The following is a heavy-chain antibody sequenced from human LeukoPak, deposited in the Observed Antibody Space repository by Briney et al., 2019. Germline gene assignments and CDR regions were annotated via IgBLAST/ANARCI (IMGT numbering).Heavy chain of an antibody. CDR2: ISGRGGDS. D-gene: IGHD2-15*01. CDR1: GFTFSSYA. V-gene: IGHV3-23*01. CDR3: ATNLVVVAATGGDDAFDI. Sequence: PGGSLRLSCAASGFTFSSYAMSWVRQAPGKGLEWVSSISGRGGDSYYADSVKGRFTIPRDNSKNMVYLQMSSLRAEDTAVYYCATNLVVVAATGGDDAFDIWGQGTMVAVSS. J-gene: IGHJ3*02.